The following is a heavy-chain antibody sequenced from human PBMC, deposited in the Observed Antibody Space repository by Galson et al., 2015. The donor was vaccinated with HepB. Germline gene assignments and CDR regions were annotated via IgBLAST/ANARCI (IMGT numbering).Heavy chain of an antibody. D-gene: IGHD5-12*01. CDR3: ARHPGRGSVGYAFDL. J-gene: IGHJ4*02. CDR1: HGSINNYY. V-gene: IGHV4-59*08. Sequence: SETLSLTCSVSHGSINNYYWCWIRQSPGNRLEWIGYIYYNGDTTYNPSLGYRVGMSVDTSVNQVSLWLTSVTAADTAVYYCARHPGRGSVGYAFDLWGQGTLVTVSA. CDR2: IYYNGDT.